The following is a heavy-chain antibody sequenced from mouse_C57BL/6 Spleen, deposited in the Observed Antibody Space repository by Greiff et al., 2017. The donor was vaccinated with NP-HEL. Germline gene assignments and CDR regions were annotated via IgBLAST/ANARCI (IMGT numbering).Heavy chain of an antibody. D-gene: IGHD1-1*01. V-gene: IGHV5-9*01. Sequence: DVKLVESGGGLVKPGGSLKLSCAASGFTFSSYTMSWVRQTPEKRLEWVATISGGGGNTYYPDSVKGRFTITRDNAKNTLYLQMSSLRSEDTALYYCARSRNYGSSLDYWGQGTTLTVSS. CDR2: ISGGGGNT. CDR3: ARSRNYGSSLDY. J-gene: IGHJ2*01. CDR1: GFTFSSYT.